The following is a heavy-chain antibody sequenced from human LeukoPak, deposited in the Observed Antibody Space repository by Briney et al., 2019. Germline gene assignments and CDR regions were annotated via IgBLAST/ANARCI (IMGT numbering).Heavy chain of an antibody. CDR3: ARATEIVGAANLDP. CDR2: IIPIFGIA. V-gene: IGHV1-69*04. Sequence: ASVKVSCKASGGTFSSYAISWVRQAPGQGLEWMGRIIPIFGIANYAQKFQGRVTITADKSTSTAYMELSSLRPEDTAVYYCARATEIVGAANLDPWGQGTLVTVSS. CDR1: GGTFSSYA. J-gene: IGHJ5*02. D-gene: IGHD1-26*01.